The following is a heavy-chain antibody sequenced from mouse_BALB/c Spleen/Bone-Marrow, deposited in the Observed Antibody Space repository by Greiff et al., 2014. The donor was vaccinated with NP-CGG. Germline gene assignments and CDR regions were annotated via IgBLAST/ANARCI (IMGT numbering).Heavy chain of an antibody. CDR3: VRATAYYFDY. Sequence: EVKLVESGGGLVQPVGSLKLSCVASGFTFNTYAMNWVRQAPGKGLEWVARIKTKSNDYGTFYADSVKDRFTISRDDSQNMLYLQMNNLKTEDTAVYYCVRATAYYFDYWGQGTTLTVSS. CDR2: IKTKSNDYGT. J-gene: IGHJ2*01. CDR1: GFTFNTYA. V-gene: IGHV10-1*02. D-gene: IGHD1-2*01.